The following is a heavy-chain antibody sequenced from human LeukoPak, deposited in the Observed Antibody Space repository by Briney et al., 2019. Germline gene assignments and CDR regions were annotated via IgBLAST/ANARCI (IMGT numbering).Heavy chain of an antibody. Sequence: PGGSLRLSCAASGFTFSSYAMSWVRQAPGKGLEWVSAISGSGGSTYYADSVKGRFTISRDNSKNTLYLQMNSLRAEDTAVYYCARFSVAGTQSDAFDIWGQGTMVTVSS. D-gene: IGHD6-19*01. V-gene: IGHV3-23*01. CDR3: ARFSVAGTQSDAFDI. CDR2: ISGSGGST. CDR1: GFTFSSYA. J-gene: IGHJ3*02.